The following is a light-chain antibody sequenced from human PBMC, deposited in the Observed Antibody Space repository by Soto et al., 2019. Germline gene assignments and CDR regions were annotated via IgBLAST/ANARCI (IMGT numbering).Light chain of an antibody. CDR3: QHRSNWWA. V-gene: IGKV3-11*01. J-gene: IGKJ1*01. CDR2: DAS. Sequence: EIVLTQSPATLSLSPGERATLSCRASQNVSSYLAWYQQKPGQAPRLLIYDASNRATGIPARFSGSGSGTDFSLTISSLEPEDFAVYYCQHRSNWWAFGQGTK. CDR1: QNVSSY.